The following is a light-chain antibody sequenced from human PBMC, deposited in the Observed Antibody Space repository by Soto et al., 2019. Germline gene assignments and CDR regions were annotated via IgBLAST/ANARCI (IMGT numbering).Light chain of an antibody. CDR2: DVS. V-gene: IGLV2-11*01. J-gene: IGLJ2*01. CDR3: CSYAGSYNSV. CDR1: SSDVGTYNY. Sequence: QSVLTQPRSVSGTLGQPVTISCTGTSSDVGTYNYVSWYQQHPGKAPKLMLSDVSQLPSGVPDRFSGSKSGNTASLTISGLQAEDESDDYCCSYAGSYNSVFGGGTKLTVL.